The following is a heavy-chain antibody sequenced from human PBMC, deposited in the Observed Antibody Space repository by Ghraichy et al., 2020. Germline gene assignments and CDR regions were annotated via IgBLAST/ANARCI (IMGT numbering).Heavy chain of an antibody. Sequence: ASVKVSCKASGYTFTSYGISWVRQAPGQGLEWMGWISAYNGNTNYAQKLQGRVTMTTDTSTSTAYMELRSLRSDDTAVYYCARVWFYYGSGSYYYFDYWGQGTLVTVSS. V-gene: IGHV1-18*01. J-gene: IGHJ4*02. CDR3: ARVWFYYGSGSYYYFDY. CDR2: ISAYNGNT. D-gene: IGHD3-10*01. CDR1: GYTFTSYG.